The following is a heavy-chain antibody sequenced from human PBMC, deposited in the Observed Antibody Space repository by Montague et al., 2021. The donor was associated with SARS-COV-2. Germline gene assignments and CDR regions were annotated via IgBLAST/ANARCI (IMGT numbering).Heavy chain of an antibody. CDR1: GGSFSGYY. Sequence: SETLSLTCAVYGGSFSGYYWGWIRQPPGKGLEWIGEINHSGSTNYNPSLKSRVTISVDTSKNQFSLKLSSVTAADTAVYYCARGILLRYFDWTYYYYGMDVWGQGTTVTVSS. CDR3: ARGILLRYFDWTYYYYGMDV. D-gene: IGHD3-9*01. V-gene: IGHV4-34*01. J-gene: IGHJ6*02. CDR2: INHSGST.